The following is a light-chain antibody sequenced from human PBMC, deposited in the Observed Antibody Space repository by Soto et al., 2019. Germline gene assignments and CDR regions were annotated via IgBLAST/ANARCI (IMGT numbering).Light chain of an antibody. CDR2: EGS. CDR1: SSDVGSYNL. CDR3: CSYAGSSTYV. J-gene: IGLJ1*01. Sequence: HSALTQPASVSGSPGQSITISCTGTSSDVGSYNLVSWYQQHPGKAPKLMIYEGSKRPSGVSNRFSGSKSGNTASLTISGRQAEDEADYYCCSYAGSSTYVFGTGTKLTVL. V-gene: IGLV2-23*01.